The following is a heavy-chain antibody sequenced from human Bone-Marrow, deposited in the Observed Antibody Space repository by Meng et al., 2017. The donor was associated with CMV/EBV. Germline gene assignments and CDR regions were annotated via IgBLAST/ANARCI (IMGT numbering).Heavy chain of an antibody. CDR1: GYTLTEYS. CDR3: ARDPPPA. Sequence: QVEPAQVGAEVQRPGVTVTCHCKVCGYTLTEYSLEWVRQGPGEGFVCVGGFDPEDGETIYVRNFQGRVTMTEATSTDTAYMELSSLRSEDTAVYYCARDPPPAWGQGTLVTVSS. V-gene: IGHV1-24*01. J-gene: IGHJ5*02. CDR2: FDPEDGET.